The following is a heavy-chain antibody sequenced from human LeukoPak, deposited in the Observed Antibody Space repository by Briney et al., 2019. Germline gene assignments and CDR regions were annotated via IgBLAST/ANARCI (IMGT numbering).Heavy chain of an antibody. D-gene: IGHD6-19*01. CDR2: IENDGSEI. CDR3: AAGAGWLIDW. V-gene: IGHV3-7*01. CDR1: GFTFSNYW. J-gene: IGHJ4*02. Sequence: PGGSLRLSCAASGFTFSNYWMNWVRQAPGKGMEWVAIIENDGSEILYVDSVKGRFTISRDNAKNSLYLQMNSLRAEDTAVYYCAAGAGWLIDWWGQGTLVTVSS.